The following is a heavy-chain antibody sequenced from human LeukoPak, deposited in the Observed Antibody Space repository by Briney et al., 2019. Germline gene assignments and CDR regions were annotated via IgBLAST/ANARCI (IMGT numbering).Heavy chain of an antibody. V-gene: IGHV4-61*01. D-gene: IGHD4-17*01. CDR2: IYYSGST. CDR3: ARGAYGDYGGEAFDI. CDR1: GGSFSSGSYY. J-gene: IGHJ3*02. Sequence: SETLSLTCTVSGGSFSSGSYYWSWIRQPPGKGLEWIGYIYYSGSTNYNPSLKSRVTISVDTSKNQFSLKLSSVTAADTAVYYCARGAYGDYGGEAFDIWGQGTMVTVSS.